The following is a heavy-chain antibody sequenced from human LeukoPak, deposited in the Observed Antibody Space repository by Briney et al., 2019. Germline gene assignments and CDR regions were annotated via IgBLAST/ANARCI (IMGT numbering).Heavy chain of an antibody. J-gene: IGHJ4*02. V-gene: IGHV1-2*02. Sequence: ASVKVSCKASGYTFTGYYMHWVRQAPGQGLEWMGWINPNSGGTNYAQKFQGRVTMTRDTSIGTAYMELSRLRSDDTAVYYCAKANGAIFGVAGYFDYWGQGTLVTVSS. CDR2: INPNSGGT. CDR3: AKANGAIFGVAGYFDY. D-gene: IGHD3-3*02. CDR1: GYTFTGYY.